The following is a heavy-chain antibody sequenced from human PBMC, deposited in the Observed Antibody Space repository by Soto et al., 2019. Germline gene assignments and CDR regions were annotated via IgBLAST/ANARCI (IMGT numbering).Heavy chain of an antibody. CDR1: GYTFTSYG. CDR2: ISAYNGNT. CDR3: ARDLGLLLRVRDDAFDI. V-gene: IGHV1-18*04. J-gene: IGHJ3*02. Sequence: GASVKVSCKASGYTFTSYGISWVRQAPGQGLEWMGWISAYNGNTNYAQKLQGRVTMTTDTSTSTAYMELRSLRSDDTAVYYCARDLGLLLRVRDDAFDIWGQGTMVTVSS. D-gene: IGHD3-22*01.